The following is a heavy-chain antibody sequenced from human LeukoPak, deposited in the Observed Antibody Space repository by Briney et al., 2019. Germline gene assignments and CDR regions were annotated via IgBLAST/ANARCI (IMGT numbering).Heavy chain of an antibody. V-gene: IGHV4-59*01. J-gene: IGHJ6*04. CDR3: ARVLHSGWPSPYYYYYGMDV. Sequence: SETLSLTCTVSGGSISSYYWSWIRQPPGKGLEWIGYIYYSGSTNYNPSLKSRVTISVDTSKNQFSLKLSSVTAADTAVYYRARVLHSGWPSPYYYYYGMDVWGKGTTVTVSS. D-gene: IGHD6-19*01. CDR1: GGSISSYY. CDR2: IYYSGST.